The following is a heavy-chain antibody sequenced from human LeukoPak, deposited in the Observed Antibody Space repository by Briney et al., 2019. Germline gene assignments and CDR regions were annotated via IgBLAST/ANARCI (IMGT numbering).Heavy chain of an antibody. CDR3: TRFDTSGYSI. Sequence: ASVKVSCKASGGTFSSYAISWVRQAPGQGLEWMGWMNPNSGNTGYAQKFQGRVTMTRNTSISTAYMELSSLRSEDTAVYYCTRFDTSGYSIWGQGTLVTVSS. D-gene: IGHD3-22*01. V-gene: IGHV1-8*02. J-gene: IGHJ4*02. CDR2: MNPNSGNT. CDR1: GGTFSSYA.